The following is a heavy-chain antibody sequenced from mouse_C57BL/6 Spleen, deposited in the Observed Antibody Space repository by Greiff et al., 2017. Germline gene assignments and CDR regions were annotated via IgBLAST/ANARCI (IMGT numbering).Heavy chain of an antibody. CDR2: INPNNGGT. V-gene: IGHV1-26*01. Sequence: QLQQSGPELVKPGASVKISCKASGYTITDYYMNWVKQSHGKSLEWIGDINPNNGGTSYNQQFKGKATLIVDKSSSTAYMELRSLTSEDSAVYYCARRWDGAMDYWGQGTSVTVSS. D-gene: IGHD4-1*01. J-gene: IGHJ4*01. CDR1: GYTITDYY. CDR3: ARRWDGAMDY.